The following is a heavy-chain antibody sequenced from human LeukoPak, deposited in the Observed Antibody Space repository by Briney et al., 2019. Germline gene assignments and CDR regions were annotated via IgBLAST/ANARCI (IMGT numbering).Heavy chain of an antibody. V-gene: IGHV4-59*01. CDR3: ARAAYGDHNYYYYYYMDV. J-gene: IGHJ6*03. CDR2: IYYSGST. D-gene: IGHD4-17*01. Sequence: SETLSLTCTVSGGSISSYYWSWIRQPPGKGLEWIGYIYYSGSTNYNPSLKSRVTISVDTSKNQFSLKLSSVTAADTAVYYCARAAYGDHNYYYYYYMDVWGKGTTVTVSS. CDR1: GGSISSYY.